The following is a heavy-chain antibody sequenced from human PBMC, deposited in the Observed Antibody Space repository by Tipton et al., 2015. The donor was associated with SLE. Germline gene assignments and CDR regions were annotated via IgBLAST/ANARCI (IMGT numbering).Heavy chain of an antibody. CDR3: ARLDTAGWANVFDS. V-gene: IGHV4-39*01. CDR1: GGSISSSSHY. J-gene: IGHJ4*02. CDR2: IYFSGST. D-gene: IGHD5-18*01. Sequence: LRLSCTVSGGSISSSSHYWGWSRQPPGKGLEWIGSIYFSGSTYYNPSLESRVTISVDTSNNQFSLKLSSVTAADTAVYYCARLDTAGWANVFDSWGQGTLVTVSS.